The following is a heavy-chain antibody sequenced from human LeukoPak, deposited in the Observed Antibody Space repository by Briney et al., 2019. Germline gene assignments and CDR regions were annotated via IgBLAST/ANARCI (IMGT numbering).Heavy chain of an antibody. Sequence: GGSLRLSCAASGFTFSSFAMSWVRQGPGKGLEWASAISGSGHTTYYADSVKGRFTISRDNSKNTLYLQMNSLRAEDTAVYYCAKFVQQLVISAFDIWGQGTMVTVSS. CDR1: GFTFSSFA. CDR3: AKFVQQLVISAFDI. J-gene: IGHJ3*02. V-gene: IGHV3-23*01. D-gene: IGHD6-13*01. CDR2: ISGSGHTT.